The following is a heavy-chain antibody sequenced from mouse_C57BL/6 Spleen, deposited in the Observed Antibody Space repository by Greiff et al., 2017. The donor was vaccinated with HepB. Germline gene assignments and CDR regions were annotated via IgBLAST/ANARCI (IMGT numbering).Heavy chain of an antibody. D-gene: IGHD2-4*01. CDR1: GYTFTSYT. V-gene: IGHV1-4*01. J-gene: IGHJ4*01. CDR3: ARGGDYDDAMDY. CDR2: INPSSGYT. Sequence: VQLQQSGAELARPGASVKMSCKASGYTFTSYTMHWVKQRPGQGLEWIGYINPSSGYTKYNQKFKDKATLTADKSSSTAYMQLSSLTSEDSAVYYCARGGDYDDAMDYWGQGTSVTVSS.